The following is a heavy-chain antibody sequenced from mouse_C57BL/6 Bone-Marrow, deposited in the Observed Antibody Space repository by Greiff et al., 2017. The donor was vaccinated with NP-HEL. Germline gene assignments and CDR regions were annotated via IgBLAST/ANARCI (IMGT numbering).Heavy chain of an antibody. J-gene: IGHJ4*01. CDR3: IYGSSYDYYAMDY. CDR1: GFNIKDDY. V-gene: IGHV14-4*01. Sequence: VQLQQSGAELVRPGASVKLSCTASGFNIKDDYMHWVKQRPEQGLEWIGWIDPENGDTEYASKFQGEATITANTASNTAYVQLSSLTSEDTAVYYCIYGSSYDYYAMDYWGQGTSVTVSS. CDR2: IDPENGDT. D-gene: IGHD1-1*01.